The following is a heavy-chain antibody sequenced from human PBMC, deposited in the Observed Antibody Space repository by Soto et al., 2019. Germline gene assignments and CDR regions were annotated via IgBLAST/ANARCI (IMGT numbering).Heavy chain of an antibody. CDR1: GFTFDNYA. V-gene: IGHV3-23*01. J-gene: IGHJ3*02. D-gene: IGHD3-22*01. CDR3: AKDIQMRITMIVEWWPHNAFDI. CDR2: ISGSGGAT. Sequence: PGGSLRLSCAASGFTFDNYAMNWVRQAPGKGLEWVAHISGSGGATKYADSVKGRFSISKDNSKNTLYLQMNNLAVEDTAVYYCAKDIQMRITMIVEWWPHNAFDIWGQGTMVTVSS.